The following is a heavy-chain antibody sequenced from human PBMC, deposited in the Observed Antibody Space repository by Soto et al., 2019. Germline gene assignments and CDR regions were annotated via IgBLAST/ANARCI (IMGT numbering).Heavy chain of an antibody. Sequence: SGESLKISCKGSGYSFTSYWIGWVRQMPGKGLEWMGIIYPGDSDTRYSPSFQGQVTISADKSISTAYLQWSSLKASDTAMYYCARVVHYYDSSGYYLQYYFDYWGQGTLVTVSS. D-gene: IGHD3-22*01. CDR3: ARVVHYYDSSGYYLQYYFDY. CDR2: IYPGDSDT. CDR1: GYSFTSYW. J-gene: IGHJ4*02. V-gene: IGHV5-51*01.